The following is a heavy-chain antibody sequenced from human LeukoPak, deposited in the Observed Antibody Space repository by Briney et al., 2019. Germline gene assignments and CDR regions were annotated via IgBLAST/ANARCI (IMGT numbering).Heavy chain of an antibody. D-gene: IGHD2-2*01. J-gene: IGHJ6*02. CDR2: INWNGGST. CDR3: AREGYCSTTSCAYGMDV. V-gene: IGHV3-20*04. Sequence: GGSLRLSCAASGFTFDDYAMHWVRQVPGKGLEWVSGINWNGGSTGYADSVKGRFTISRDNAKNSLYLQMNSLRAEDTAFYYCAREGYCSTTSCAYGMDVWGQGTTVTVSS. CDR1: GFTFDDYA.